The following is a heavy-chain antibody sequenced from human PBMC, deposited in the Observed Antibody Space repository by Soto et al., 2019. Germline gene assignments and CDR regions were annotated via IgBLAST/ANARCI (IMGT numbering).Heavy chain of an antibody. Sequence: PSETLSLTCTVSGGSISSYYWSWIRQPPGKGLEWIGYIYYSGSTNYNPSLKSRVTISVDTSKNQFSLKLSSVTAADTAVYYCASGRITMVRGPYYYGMDFWGQGTTVTVSS. CDR2: IYYSGST. V-gene: IGHV4-59*01. J-gene: IGHJ6*02. D-gene: IGHD3-10*01. CDR1: GGSISSYY. CDR3: ASGRITMVRGPYYYGMDF.